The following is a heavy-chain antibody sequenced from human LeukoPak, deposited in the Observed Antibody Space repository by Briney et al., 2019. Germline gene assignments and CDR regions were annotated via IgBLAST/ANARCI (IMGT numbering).Heavy chain of an antibody. CDR3: ARESTSAMEGPL. CDR2: IYYSGST. CDR1: GGSISSSSYY. V-gene: IGHV4-39*07. D-gene: IGHD2-2*01. J-gene: IGHJ2*01. Sequence: PSETLSLTCTVSGGSISSSSYYWGWIRQPPGRGLEWIGSIYYSGSTYYNPSLKSRVTISVDTSKNQFSLKLSSVTAADTAVYYCARESTSAMEGPLWGRGTLVTASS.